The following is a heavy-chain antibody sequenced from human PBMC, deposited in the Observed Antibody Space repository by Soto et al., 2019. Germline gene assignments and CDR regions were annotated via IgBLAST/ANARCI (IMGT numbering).Heavy chain of an antibody. CDR3: ARFYMVRGVMGAFDI. V-gene: IGHV4-31*03. J-gene: IGHJ3*02. CDR2: IYYIGST. CDR1: GGSISSGGYY. Sequence: SETLSLTCTVSGGSISSGGYYWSWIRQHPGKGLEWIGYIYYIGSTYYNPSLKSRVSISADTSKNQFSLKLSSVTAADTAVYYCARFYMVRGVMGAFDIWGQGTMVTVSS. D-gene: IGHD3-10*01.